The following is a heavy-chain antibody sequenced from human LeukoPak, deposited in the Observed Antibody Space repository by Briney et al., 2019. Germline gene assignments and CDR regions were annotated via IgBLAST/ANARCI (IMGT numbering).Heavy chain of an antibody. CDR2: IWDDGSDT. D-gene: IGHD5-12*01. J-gene: IGHJ3*02. CDR3: VRELVPQSINSGYDSFHI. V-gene: IGHV3-33*01. Sequence: SGGSLRLSCVVSGFTFSNYNMHWVRQTPGKGLEWVAFIWDDGSDTYYADSVKGRFTISRDNSKNTLYLQMNSLSAEDTAVYYCVRELVPQSINSGYDSFHIWGQGTMVTVSS. CDR1: GFTFSNYN.